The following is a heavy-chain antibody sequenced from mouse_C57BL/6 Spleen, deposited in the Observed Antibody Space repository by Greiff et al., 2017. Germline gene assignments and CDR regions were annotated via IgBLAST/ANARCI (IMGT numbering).Heavy chain of an antibody. CDR2: IYPGDGDT. J-gene: IGHJ2*01. D-gene: IGHD1-1*01. Sequence: VQLQQSGPELVKPGASVKISCKASGYAFSSSWMNWVKQRPGKGLEWIGRIYPGDGDTNYNGKFKGKATLTADKSSSTAYMQRSSLTSEDSAVYFCAREGLLLLRDWGQGTTLTVSS. CDR3: AREGLLLLRD. CDR1: GYAFSSSW. V-gene: IGHV1-82*01.